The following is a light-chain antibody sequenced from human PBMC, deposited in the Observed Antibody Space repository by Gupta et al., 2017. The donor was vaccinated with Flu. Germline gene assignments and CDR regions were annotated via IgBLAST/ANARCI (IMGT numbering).Light chain of an antibody. CDR3: QQYGSSTPGPT. Sequence: EIDLTQSPGTLSLSLWERATISCRARQSVSSSYLAWYQQKPGQAPRLLIYGASSRATGIPDRFSVSGSGTDFTLTISRLEPEDFAVYYCQQYGSSTPGPTFGQGTKVEIK. CDR1: QSVSSSY. J-gene: IGKJ1*01. V-gene: IGKV3-20*01. CDR2: GAS.